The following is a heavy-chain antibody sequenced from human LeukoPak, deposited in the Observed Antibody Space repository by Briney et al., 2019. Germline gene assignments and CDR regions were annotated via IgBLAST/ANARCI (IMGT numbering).Heavy chain of an antibody. D-gene: IGHD2-2*01. Sequence: SETLSLTCTVSGGSISSSDYYWGWIRQHPGKGLEWIGYIYYSGSTYYNPSLKSRVTISVDTSKNQFSLKLSSVTAADTAVYYCARAVGDFVPYWGQGTLVTVSS. J-gene: IGHJ4*02. CDR1: GGSISSSDYY. CDR3: ARAVGDFVPY. CDR2: IYYSGST. V-gene: IGHV4-31*03.